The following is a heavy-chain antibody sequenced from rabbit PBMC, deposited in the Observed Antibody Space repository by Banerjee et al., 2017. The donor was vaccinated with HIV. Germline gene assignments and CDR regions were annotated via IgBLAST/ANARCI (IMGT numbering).Heavy chain of an antibody. CDR2: IYLGDSATT. CDR3: ARDAGSSGYHFNL. Sequence: QEQLEESGGDLVKPEGSLTLTCTASGIDFSSYWICWVRQAPGKGLELIGCIYLGDSATTWYASWVNGRFTISKASSTTVTLQMTSLTAADTATYFCARDAGSSGYHFNLWGPGPLVTVS. CDR1: GIDFSSYW. D-gene: IGHD1-1*01. V-gene: IGHV1S45*01. J-gene: IGHJ4*01.